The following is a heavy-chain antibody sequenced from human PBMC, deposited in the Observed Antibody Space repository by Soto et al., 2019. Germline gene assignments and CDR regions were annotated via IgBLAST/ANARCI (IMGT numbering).Heavy chain of an antibody. Sequence: EVQLLGSGGGLVQPGGSLRLSCAASGFTFSTYAMNWVRQAPGKGLEWVSGISGSGDSTYYADSVKGRFTVSRDNSKNTLYLQMNSLRGEDTAVFYCAKERSSGWSFDYWGQGTLVTVSP. CDR1: GFTFSTYA. CDR2: ISGSGDST. CDR3: AKERSSGWSFDY. D-gene: IGHD6-19*01. V-gene: IGHV3-23*01. J-gene: IGHJ4*02.